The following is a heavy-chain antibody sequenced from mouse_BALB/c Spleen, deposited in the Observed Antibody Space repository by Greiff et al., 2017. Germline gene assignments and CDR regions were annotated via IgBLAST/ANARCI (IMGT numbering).Heavy chain of an antibody. V-gene: IGHV1-69*01. CDR2: IDTSDSYT. J-gene: IGHJ3*01. Sequence: QVQLQQPGAELVMPGASVKMSCKASGYTFTDYWMHWVKQRPGQGLEWIGAIDTSDSYTSYNQKFKGKATLTVDESSSTAYMQLSSLTSEDSAVYYCARGRYGTTGAWFAYWGQGTLVTVSA. CDR3: ARGRYGTTGAWFAY. D-gene: IGHD1-1*01. CDR1: GYTFTDYW.